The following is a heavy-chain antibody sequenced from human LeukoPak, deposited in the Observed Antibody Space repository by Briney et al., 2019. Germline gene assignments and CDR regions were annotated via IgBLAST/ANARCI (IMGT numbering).Heavy chain of an antibody. J-gene: IGHJ4*02. V-gene: IGHV3-23*01. D-gene: IGHD1-26*01. CDR2: ISGSGGST. CDR3: AKGSGNLNSRFDY. Sequence: GGSLRLSCAASGFTFSSYAMSWVRQAPGKGLEWVSAISGSGGSTYYADSVKGRFTISRDNSKNTLYLQMSSLRAEDTAVYYCAKGSGNLNSRFDYWGQGTLVTVSS. CDR1: GFTFSSYA.